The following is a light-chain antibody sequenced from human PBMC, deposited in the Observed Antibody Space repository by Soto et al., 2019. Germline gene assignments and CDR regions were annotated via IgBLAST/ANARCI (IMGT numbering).Light chain of an antibody. J-gene: IGLJ2*01. CDR1: SSDVGGYNY. V-gene: IGLV2-11*01. Sequence: QSALTQPRSVSGSPGQSVTISCTGTSSDVGGYNYVSWYQQHPGKAPKLMIYDVSKRPSGVPDRFSGSNSCNTASLTISGLQAEDEDDYYCCAYTVSDVVFGGGTKVTVL. CDR2: DVS. CDR3: CAYTVSDVV.